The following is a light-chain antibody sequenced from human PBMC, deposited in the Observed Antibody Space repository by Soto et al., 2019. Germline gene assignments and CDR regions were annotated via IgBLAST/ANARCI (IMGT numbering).Light chain of an antibody. CDR3: SSYTSSSIDYV. J-gene: IGLJ1*01. CDR2: EVS. Sequence: QSALTQPASVSGSPGQSITISCTGTSSDEGGYNYVSWYQQHPGKAPKLMIYEVSNRPSGVSNRFSGFKSGNTISLTISGLQAEDEADYYCSSYTSSSIDYVFGTGTMVTVL. CDR1: SSDEGGYNY. V-gene: IGLV2-14*01.